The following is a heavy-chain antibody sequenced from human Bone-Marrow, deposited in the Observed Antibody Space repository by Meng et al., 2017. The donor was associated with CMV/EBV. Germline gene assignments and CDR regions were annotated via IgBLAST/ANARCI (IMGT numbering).Heavy chain of an antibody. J-gene: IGHJ6*02. V-gene: IGHV3-48*03. CDR3: ARFRASNYYYYYGMDV. CDR2: ISSSGITI. Sequence: GGSLRLSCAASGFTFSTYEMTWVRQAPGKGLEWVSYISSSGITIYYADSVKGRFTISRDNAKNSLYLQMNSLRAEDTAVYYCARFRASNYYYYYGMDVWGQGTTVTVSS. CDR1: GFTFSTYE.